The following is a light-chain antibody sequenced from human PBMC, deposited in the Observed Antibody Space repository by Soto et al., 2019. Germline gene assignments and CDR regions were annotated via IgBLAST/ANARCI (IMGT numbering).Light chain of an antibody. J-gene: IGKJ2*01. CDR2: WAS. CDR1: QSVLYSSNNKNY. Sequence: DIVMTQSPDSLAVSLGERATINCKSSQSVLYSSNNKNYLAWYQQEPGQPPKLLISWASTRESGVPDRFSGSGSGTDFTLTISSLQAEDVAVYYCQQYYTTPYTFGQVTKLEIK. V-gene: IGKV4-1*01. CDR3: QQYYTTPYT.